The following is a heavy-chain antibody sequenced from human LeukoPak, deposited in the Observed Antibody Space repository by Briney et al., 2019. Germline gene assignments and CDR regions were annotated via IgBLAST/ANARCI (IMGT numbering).Heavy chain of an antibody. D-gene: IGHD1-26*01. V-gene: IGHV4-59*01. CDR1: GGSISSYY. CDR2: IYDSGNT. CDR3: ARLATSTGSYVDY. Sequence: SETLSLTCTVSGGSISSYYWSWIRQPPGKGLEWIGYIYDSGNTNYNPSLKSRVTISVDTSKNQFSLKVRSVTAADTAVYYCARLATSTGSYVDYWGQGTLVTVSS. J-gene: IGHJ4*02.